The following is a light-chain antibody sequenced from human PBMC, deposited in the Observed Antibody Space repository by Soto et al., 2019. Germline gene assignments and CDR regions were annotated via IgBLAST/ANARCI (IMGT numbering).Light chain of an antibody. V-gene: IGKV3D-15*01. CDR3: QQYNSWPLT. CDR2: DIF. Sequence: PGERATLSCRASQSVSSDYLAWYQQKPGQAPRLVIYDIFTRATGVPTRISGSGSGTEFTLTISSLQSEDFAVYYCQQYNSWPLTFGGGTKVDIK. J-gene: IGKJ4*01. CDR1: QSVSSD.